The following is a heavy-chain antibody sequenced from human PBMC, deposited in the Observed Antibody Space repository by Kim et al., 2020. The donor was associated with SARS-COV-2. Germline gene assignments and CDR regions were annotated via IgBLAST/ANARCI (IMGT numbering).Heavy chain of an antibody. J-gene: IGHJ4*02. CDR1: GFTFSDYA. D-gene: IGHD3-10*01. CDR3: VRYGRNYGAAH. V-gene: IGHV3-64D*06. CDR2: TTQDGNGS. Sequence: GGSLRLSCSASGFTFSDYAIHWVRRAPGMGLQYVSPTTQDGNGSFFANSLKDRFTFFRKNSKNTLFLQMSGLRIEDTAIYYYVRYGRNYGAAHWGQGTLVSVS.